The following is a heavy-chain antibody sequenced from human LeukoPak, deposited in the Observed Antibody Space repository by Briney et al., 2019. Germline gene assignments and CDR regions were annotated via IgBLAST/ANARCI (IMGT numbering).Heavy chain of an antibody. V-gene: IGHV3-20*04. CDR2: INWNGGST. CDR1: GFTFDDYD. CDR3: ARNRGYCSGGSCLPDPPNYYYGMDV. Sequence: PGGSLRLSCAASGFTFDDYDMNWVRQAPGKGLEWVSGINWNGGSTGYADSVKGRFTISRDNSKNTLYLQMNSLRAEDTAVYYCARNRGYCSGGSCLPDPPNYYYGMDVWGQGTTVTVSS. D-gene: IGHD2-15*01. J-gene: IGHJ6*02.